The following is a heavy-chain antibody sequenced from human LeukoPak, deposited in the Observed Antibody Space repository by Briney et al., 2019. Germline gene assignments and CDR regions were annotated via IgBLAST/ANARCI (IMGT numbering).Heavy chain of an antibody. J-gene: IGHJ6*03. D-gene: IGHD5/OR15-5a*01. CDR2: IYYSGST. V-gene: IGHV4-59*01. CDR1: GGSISSYY. Sequence: SETLSLTCTVSGGSISSYYWSWIRQPPGKGLEWIGYIYYSGSTNYNPSLKSRVTISVDTSKNQFSLKLSSVTAADTAVYYCARVRKQQSTMSIADYYYYYMDVWGKGTTVTVSS. CDR3: ARVRKQQSTMSIADYYYYYMDV.